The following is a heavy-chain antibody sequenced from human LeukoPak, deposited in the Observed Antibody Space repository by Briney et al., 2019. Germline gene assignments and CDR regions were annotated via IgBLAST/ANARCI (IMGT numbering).Heavy chain of an antibody. Sequence: GASVKVSCKPSLYTFTGYYMHWVRQAPGPGLEWVGWINPNSGGTNYVQKLQGRVTMTRDTSISTAYMELSRLKSDDTAVYYCTSIDYDFWSGYGYFFDYWGQGTLVTVSS. CDR2: INPNSGGT. V-gene: IGHV1-2*02. D-gene: IGHD3-3*01. CDR1: LYTFTGYY. CDR3: TSIDYDFWSGYGYFFDY. J-gene: IGHJ4*02.